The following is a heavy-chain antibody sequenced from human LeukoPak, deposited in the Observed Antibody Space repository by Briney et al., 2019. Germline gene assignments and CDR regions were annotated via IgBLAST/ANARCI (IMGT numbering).Heavy chain of an antibody. J-gene: IGHJ6*03. D-gene: IGHD3-22*01. V-gene: IGHV3-21*01. CDR1: GFTFSSYS. CDR3: ARDPHYYDSSGYMDV. Sequence: PGGSLRLSCAASGFTFSSYSMNWVRQAPGKGLEWVSSISSSSSYIYYADSVKGRFTISRDNAKNSLYLQMNSLRAEDTAVYYCARDPHYYDSSGYMDVWGKGTTVTVSS. CDR2: ISSSSSYI.